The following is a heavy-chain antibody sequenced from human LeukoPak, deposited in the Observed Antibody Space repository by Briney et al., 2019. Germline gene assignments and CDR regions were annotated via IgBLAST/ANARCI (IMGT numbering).Heavy chain of an antibody. CDR2: ISGSGANT. V-gene: IGHV3-23*01. CDR1: GFSFSSYG. CDR3: AKARIAAAGTGAFDV. D-gene: IGHD6-13*01. J-gene: IGHJ3*01. Sequence: GGSLRLSCVASGFSFSSYGMGWVRQAPGKGLEWVSVISGSGANTYYADSVRGRFTISRDRSRNTLYLQMNSLRDEDTALYYCAKARIAAAGTGAFDVWGQGTMVTVSS.